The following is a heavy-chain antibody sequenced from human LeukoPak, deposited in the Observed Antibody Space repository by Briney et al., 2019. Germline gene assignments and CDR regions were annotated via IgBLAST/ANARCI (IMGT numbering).Heavy chain of an antibody. CDR1: GFTFSSYA. D-gene: IGHD3-22*01. V-gene: IGHV3-23*01. Sequence: GGSLRLSCAASGFTFSSYAMSWVRQAPGKGLEWVSAISGSGGSTYYADSVKGRFTISRDNSKNALYLQMNSLRAEDTAVYYCARAVSSGYDPFDYWGQGTLVTVSS. CDR3: ARAVSSGYDPFDY. J-gene: IGHJ4*02. CDR2: ISGSGGST.